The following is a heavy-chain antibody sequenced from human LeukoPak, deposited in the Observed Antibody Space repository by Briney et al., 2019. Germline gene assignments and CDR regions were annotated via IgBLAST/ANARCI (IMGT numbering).Heavy chain of an antibody. Sequence: PSETLSLTCTVSGGSISSYYWSWIRQPPGKGLEWIGYIYYSGSTNYNPSLKSRVTISVDTSKNQLSLKLSSVTAADSAVYYCAREVEDSGYAWFDPWGQGTLVTVSS. J-gene: IGHJ5*02. CDR2: IYYSGST. CDR3: AREVEDSGYAWFDP. D-gene: IGHD5-12*01. CDR1: GGSISSYY. V-gene: IGHV4-59*01.